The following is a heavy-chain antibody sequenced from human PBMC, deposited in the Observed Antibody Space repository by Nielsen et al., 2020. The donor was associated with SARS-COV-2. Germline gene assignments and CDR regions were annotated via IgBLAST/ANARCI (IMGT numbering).Heavy chain of an antibody. CDR3: ARDRSGFTMVRTYAMDV. D-gene: IGHD3-10*01. CDR1: GFTVSRYN. Sequence: GGSLRLSCAAPGFTVSRYNMNWVRQAPGKGLEWVSIIYSDGSTYYAGSVKGRFTISRDNSKNTLYLQMSSLRAEDTAVFYCARDRSGFTMVRTYAMDVWGQGTTVTVSS. CDR2: IYSDGST. V-gene: IGHV3-53*05. J-gene: IGHJ6*02.